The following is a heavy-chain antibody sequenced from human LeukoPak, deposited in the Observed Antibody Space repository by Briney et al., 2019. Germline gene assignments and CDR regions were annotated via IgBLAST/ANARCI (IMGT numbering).Heavy chain of an antibody. CDR1: GDSISRSDSY. J-gene: IGHJ1*01. Sequence: KSSETLSLTCSVSGDSISRSDSYWDWIRQPPGKGLEWIVTIYYSGRSYYSPSLKSRVTMSVDPSNHQFSLNLRSVTAADTALYYCARRRYYDGSGYLEWGQGTLLSVSS. CDR2: IYYSGRS. V-gene: IGHV4-39*01. CDR3: ARRRYYDGSGYLE. D-gene: IGHD3-22*01.